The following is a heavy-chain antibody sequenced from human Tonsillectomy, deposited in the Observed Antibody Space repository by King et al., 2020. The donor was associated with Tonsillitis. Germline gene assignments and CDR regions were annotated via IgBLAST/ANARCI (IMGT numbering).Heavy chain of an antibody. D-gene: IGHD2-8*02. CDR2: INANGGGT. CDR1: GFTFSNSA. J-gene: IGHJ4*02. Sequence: DVQLVESGGGLVQPGGSLRLSCAASGFTFSNSAMSWVRQAPGKGLEWLSSINANGGGTYYADSVEGRSTISRDVSKNTLYLQLNSLRAEDTAVYYCAKGQQYCDYFDYWGQGTLVTVAS. V-gene: IGHV3-23*04. CDR3: AKGQQYCDYFDY.